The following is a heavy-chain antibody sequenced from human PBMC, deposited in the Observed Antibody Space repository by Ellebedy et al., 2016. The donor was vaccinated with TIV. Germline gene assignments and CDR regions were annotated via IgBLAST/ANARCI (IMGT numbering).Heavy chain of an antibody. CDR1: GFTFSNYD. Sequence: GGSLRLSCTASGFTFSNYDMHWVRQVPGKGLEWVAFISYGGVAKYNEGSVKGRFTISRDNAKDTLYLQMNSLRAEDTAVYYCARGYRMMDYWGQGTLVTVSS. CDR3: ARGYRMMDY. V-gene: IGHV3-30*03. D-gene: IGHD1-26*01. CDR2: ISYGGVAK. J-gene: IGHJ4*02.